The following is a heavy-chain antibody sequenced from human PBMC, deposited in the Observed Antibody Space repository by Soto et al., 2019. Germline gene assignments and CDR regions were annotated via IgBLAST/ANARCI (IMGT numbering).Heavy chain of an antibody. CDR3: ARVDPADYGDERGDY. CDR2: ISSSSSYI. D-gene: IGHD4-17*01. CDR1: GFTFSSYS. V-gene: IGHV3-21*01. J-gene: IGHJ4*02. Sequence: GGSLRLSCAASGFTFSSYSMNWVRQAPGKGLEWVSSISSSSSYIYYADSVKGRFTISRDNAKNSLYLQMNSLRAEDTAVYYCARVDPADYGDERGDYWGQGTLVTVSS.